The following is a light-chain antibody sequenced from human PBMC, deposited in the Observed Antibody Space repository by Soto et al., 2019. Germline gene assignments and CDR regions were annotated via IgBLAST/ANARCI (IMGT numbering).Light chain of an antibody. J-gene: IGKJ3*01. Sequence: DIPMTQSPSSVSASVGDRGTITCRASQGISSWLAWYQQKPRKAPKLLIHAASSLQSGVLSRFSGRGSGTDFPLTSSSLQPEDFATDYCQQAESDPDTFGRGNKVDIK. CDR1: QGISSW. V-gene: IGKV1-12*01. CDR2: AAS. CDR3: QQAESDPDT.